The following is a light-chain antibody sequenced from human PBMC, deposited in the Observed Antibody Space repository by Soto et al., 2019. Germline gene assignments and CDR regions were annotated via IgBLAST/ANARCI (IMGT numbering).Light chain of an antibody. CDR3: QQYGSSPPLT. CDR1: QSVSSSH. J-gene: IGKJ4*01. CDR2: DAS. Sequence: EIVLTQSPDTLSLSPGERATLSCRASQSVSSSHLAWYQQKPGQAPRLLIYDASSRATGIPDRFSGRGSGTDFTLTISRLEPEDFAVYYCQQYGSSPPLTFGGGTKVEIK. V-gene: IGKV3-20*01.